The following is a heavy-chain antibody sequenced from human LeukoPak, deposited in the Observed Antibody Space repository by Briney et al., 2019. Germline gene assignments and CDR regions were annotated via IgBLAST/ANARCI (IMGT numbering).Heavy chain of an antibody. D-gene: IGHD1-26*01. CDR3: AKDTSGSYYQYYFDY. Sequence: GGSLRLSCAASGFTFSSYAMSWVRQAPGKGLEWVSAISGSGGSTYYADSVKGRFTISRDNSKNTLYLQMNSLRAEDTTVYYCAKDTSGSYYQYYFDYWGQGTLVTVSS. V-gene: IGHV3-23*01. CDR2: ISGSGGST. CDR1: GFTFSSYA. J-gene: IGHJ4*02.